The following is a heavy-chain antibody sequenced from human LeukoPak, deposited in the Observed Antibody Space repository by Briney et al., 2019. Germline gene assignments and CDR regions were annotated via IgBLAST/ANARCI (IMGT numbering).Heavy chain of an antibody. D-gene: IGHD3-22*01. CDR2: IYYSGST. V-gene: IGHV4-59*01. CDR3: ATLPTYYYDSSGYYALRYFDY. J-gene: IGHJ4*02. Sequence: SETLSLTCTVSGGSISSYYWSWIRQPPGKGLEWIGYIYYSGSTNYNPSLKSRVTISVDTSKDQLSLKLSSVTAADTAVYYCATLPTYYYDSSGYYALRYFDYWGQGTLVTVSS. CDR1: GGSISSYY.